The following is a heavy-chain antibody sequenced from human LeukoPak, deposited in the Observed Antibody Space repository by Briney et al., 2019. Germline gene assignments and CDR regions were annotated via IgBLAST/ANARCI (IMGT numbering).Heavy chain of an antibody. CDR2: ISAYSGHT. J-gene: IGHJ4*02. CDR1: GYTFTNYA. V-gene: IGHV1-18*01. Sequence: ASVKVSCKASGYTFTNYAIIWVRQAPGQGLEWMGWISAYSGHTNYAQKVQGRVTMTTDTSTSTAYMELRSLRSDDTAVYYCARRMAVTGTDYWGQGTLVTFSS. CDR3: ARRMAVTGTDY. D-gene: IGHD6-19*01.